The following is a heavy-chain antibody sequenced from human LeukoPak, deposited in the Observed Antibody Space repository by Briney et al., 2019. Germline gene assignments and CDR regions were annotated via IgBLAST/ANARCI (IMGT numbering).Heavy chain of an antibody. D-gene: IGHD3-3*01. CDR1: GFTFSSYS. J-gene: IGHJ3*01. V-gene: IGHV3-21*01. Sequence: GGSLRLSCTASGFTFSSYSMNWVRQAPGKGLEWVSSISSSSSYIYYADSVKGRFTISRDNAKNSLYLQMNSLRAEDTAVYYCARGSTDITIFGVVIPQLDWGQGTMVTVSS. CDR2: ISSSSSYI. CDR3: ARGSTDITIFGVVIPQLD.